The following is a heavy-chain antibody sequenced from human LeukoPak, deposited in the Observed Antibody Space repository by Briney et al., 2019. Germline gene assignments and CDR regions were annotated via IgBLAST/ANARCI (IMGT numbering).Heavy chain of an antibody. V-gene: IGHV4-39*01. D-gene: IGHD6-13*01. CDR1: GCSISSSSYY. CDR3: ARHLLAAAGIGGFDAFDI. Sequence: SETLSLTCTVSGCSISSSSYYWGWLRQPPGKGLEGIRSIYYSGSTYYNPSLKSRVTISVDTSKNQFSLKPSSVTAADTAVYYCARHLLAAAGIGGFDAFDIWGQGTMVTVSS. CDR2: IYYSGST. J-gene: IGHJ3*02.